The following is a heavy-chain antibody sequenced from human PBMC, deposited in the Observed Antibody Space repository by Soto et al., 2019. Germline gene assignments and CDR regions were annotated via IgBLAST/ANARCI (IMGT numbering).Heavy chain of an antibody. Sequence: ASVKFSCKAAGYTFTSYGFSWVRQAPGQGLEWMGWISTYNGDTHYAQNLQGRVTMTTDTSTSTAYMELRSLRSDDTAVYYCARSNGIAAAGPPFDYWGQGTLVTVSS. D-gene: IGHD6-13*01. CDR1: GYTFTSYG. CDR3: ARSNGIAAAGPPFDY. J-gene: IGHJ4*02. V-gene: IGHV1-18*01. CDR2: ISTYNGDT.